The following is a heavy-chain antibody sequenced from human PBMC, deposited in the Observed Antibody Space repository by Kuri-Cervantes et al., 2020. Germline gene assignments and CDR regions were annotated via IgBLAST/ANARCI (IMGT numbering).Heavy chain of an antibody. CDR2: FDPEDGET. CDR1: GYTLTELS. D-gene: IGHD2-15*01. CDR3: ATEPKPSIYCSGGSCYSRLGWDY. V-gene: IGHV1-24*01. Sequence: ASVKVSCKVSGYTLTELSMHWVRQAPGKGLEWMGGFDPEDGETIYAQKFQGRVTMTEDTSTDTAYMELSSLGSEDTAVYYCATEPKPSIYCSGGSCYSRLGWDYWGQGTLVTVSS. J-gene: IGHJ4*02.